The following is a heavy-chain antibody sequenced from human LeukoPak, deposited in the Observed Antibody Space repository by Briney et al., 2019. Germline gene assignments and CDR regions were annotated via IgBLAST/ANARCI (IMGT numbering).Heavy chain of an antibody. CDR2: INPDGITT. Sequence: PGGSLRLSWAASGFTFSTYWMHCVRQAPGEGLEWVSRINPDGITTTCADSVKGRFTISRDNAKNTLFLQMNSLRAEGTAVYYCARDYYYGMDVWGQGTTITVSS. J-gene: IGHJ6*02. CDR3: ARDYYYGMDV. CDR1: GFTFSTYW. V-gene: IGHV3-74*01.